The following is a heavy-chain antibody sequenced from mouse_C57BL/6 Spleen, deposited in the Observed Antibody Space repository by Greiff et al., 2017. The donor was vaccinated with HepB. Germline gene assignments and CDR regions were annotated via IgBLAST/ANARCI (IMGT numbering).Heavy chain of an antibody. CDR1: GFSLTSYG. CDR2: IWSGGST. V-gene: IGHV2-2*01. Sequence: VHLVESGPGLVQPSQSLSITCTVSGFSLTSYGVHWVRQSPGKGLEWLGVIWSGGSTDYNAAFISRLSISKDNSKSQVFFKMNSLQADDTAIYYCAVYYYGTPFAYWGQGTLVTVSA. D-gene: IGHD1-1*01. CDR3: AVYYYGTPFAY. J-gene: IGHJ3*01.